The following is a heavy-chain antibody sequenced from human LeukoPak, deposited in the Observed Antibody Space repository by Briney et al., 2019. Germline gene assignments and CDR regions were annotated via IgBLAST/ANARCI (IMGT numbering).Heavy chain of an antibody. CDR1: GFTFSSYS. D-gene: IGHD3-10*01. CDR2: ISSRSTYI. V-gene: IGHV3-21*01. J-gene: IGHJ6*02. CDR3: AKGLWDYYGSGIMYYTMDV. Sequence: GGSLRLSCAASGFTFSSYSMNWVRQAPGKGLEWVSSISSRSTYIYYADSVKGRFTISRDNAKNSLTLQMNSLRAEDTAVYYCAKGLWDYYGSGIMYYTMDVWGQGTTVTVSS.